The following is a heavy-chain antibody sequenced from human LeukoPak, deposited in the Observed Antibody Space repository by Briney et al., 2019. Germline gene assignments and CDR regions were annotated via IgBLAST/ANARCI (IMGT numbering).Heavy chain of an antibody. CDR1: GGSISSYY. V-gene: IGHV4-4*07. J-gene: IGHJ4*02. CDR3: ARDHEYYDILTGYYISDYFDY. CDR2: IYTSGST. D-gene: IGHD3-9*01. Sequence: SETLSLTCTVSGGSISSYYWSWMRQPAGRGVEWIGRIYTSGSTNYNPSLKSRVTMSVDTSKNQFSLKLSSVTAADTAVYYCARDHEYYDILTGYYISDYFDYWGQGTLVTVSS.